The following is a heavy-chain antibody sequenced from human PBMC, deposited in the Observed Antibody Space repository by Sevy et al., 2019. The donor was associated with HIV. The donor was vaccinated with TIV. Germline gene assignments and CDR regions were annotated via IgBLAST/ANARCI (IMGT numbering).Heavy chain of an antibody. V-gene: IGHV3-49*04. Sequence: GGSLRLSCTGSGFMYGDYAINWVRQAPGKGLEWLGFIRRKAYGGTTQYAASVKGRFTISRDDSKSIAYLQMNSLKTEDTAVYYCTRGASVNISSPWDYWGQGTLFTVSS. J-gene: IGHJ4*02. CDR1: GFMYGDYA. CDR3: TRGASVNISSPWDY. CDR2: IRRKAYGGTT. D-gene: IGHD3-3*02.